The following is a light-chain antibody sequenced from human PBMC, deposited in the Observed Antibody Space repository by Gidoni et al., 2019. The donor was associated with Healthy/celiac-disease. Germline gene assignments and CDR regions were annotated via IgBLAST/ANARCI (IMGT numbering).Light chain of an antibody. CDR1: SSDVGGYHY. Sequence: QSALSQPASVSGSPGQTFTISCTGTSSDVGGYHYVSWDQQDPGKAPQLMIYAFSNRHSGVSNPFSGSKSANTASLTLSGLQAEDEADYYCSSYTCSRTLIFGTATKVPVL. CDR3: SSYTCSRTLI. CDR2: AFS. V-gene: IGLV2-14*03. J-gene: IGLJ1*01.